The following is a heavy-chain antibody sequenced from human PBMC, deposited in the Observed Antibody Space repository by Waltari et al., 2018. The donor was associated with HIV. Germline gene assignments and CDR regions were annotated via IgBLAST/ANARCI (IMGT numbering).Heavy chain of an antibody. CDR2: ISSSGSTI. J-gene: IGHJ4*02. CDR1: GFTFSSYS. D-gene: IGHD1-26*01. CDR3: ARDYSGTYADFDY. Sequence: EVQLVESGGGLVQPGGSLRLSCAASGFTFSSYSMHWVRQAPGKGLDGVSYISSSGSTIYYADSVRGRFTSARDNAKNSLYLQLNSLRAEDTAVYYCARDYSGTYADFDYWGQGTLVTVSS. V-gene: IGHV3-48*01.